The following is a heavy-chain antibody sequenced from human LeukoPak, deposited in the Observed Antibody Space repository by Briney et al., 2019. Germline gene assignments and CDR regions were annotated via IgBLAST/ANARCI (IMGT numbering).Heavy chain of an antibody. CDR2: MNSDGSAT. V-gene: IGHV3-74*01. CDR3: TKGPNYFDS. J-gene: IGHJ4*02. CDR1: GFSFSNYW. Sequence: GGSLRLSCAASGFSFSNYWMHWVRQAPGKGLVWVTRMNSDGSATYYADSVQGRFTISRDDAKNTLYLQMNSLRAEDTAMYFCTKGPNYFDSWGQGTLVTVSS.